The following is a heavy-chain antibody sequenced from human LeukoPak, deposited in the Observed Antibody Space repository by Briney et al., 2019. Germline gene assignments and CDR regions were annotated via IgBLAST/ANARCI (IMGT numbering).Heavy chain of an antibody. Sequence: TGGSLRLSCTASGFTFGDYAMSWFRQAPGKGLEWVGFIRSKAYGGTTEYAASVKGRFTISRDDSKSIAYLQMNSLKTEDTAVYYCTRVDCSGGSCYGIDPWGQGTLVTVSS. J-gene: IGHJ5*02. CDR2: IRSKAYGGTT. D-gene: IGHD2-15*01. CDR1: GFTFGDYA. V-gene: IGHV3-49*03. CDR3: TRVDCSGGSCYGIDP.